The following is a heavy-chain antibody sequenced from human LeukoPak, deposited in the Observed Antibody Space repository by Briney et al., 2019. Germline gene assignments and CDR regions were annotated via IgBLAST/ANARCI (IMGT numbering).Heavy chain of an antibody. Sequence: GGSLRLSCTASGFTFSNYLMHWVRQAPGKGLVWVSRINGDGSSTTYADSVKGRFTISRDNAKNSLYLQMNSLRAEDTAVYYCASYCSGGSCLLDYWGQGTLVTVSS. J-gene: IGHJ4*02. CDR2: INGDGSST. CDR3: ASYCSGGSCLLDY. V-gene: IGHV3-74*01. CDR1: GFTFSNYL. D-gene: IGHD2-15*01.